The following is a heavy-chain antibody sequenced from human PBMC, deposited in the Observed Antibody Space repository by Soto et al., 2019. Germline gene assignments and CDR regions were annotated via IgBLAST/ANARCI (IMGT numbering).Heavy chain of an antibody. D-gene: IGHD1-7*01. Sequence: QVQLVQSGAEVKKPGSSVKVSCKASGGTFSNYAISWVRQAPGQGLEWMGGIIPIFGKANYAQKLQGRDPITADESTSTAYMELSSLRSEDTAVYYCARTNYVGRVMYYYYGMDVWGQGTTVTVSS. V-gene: IGHV1-69*01. CDR1: GGTFSNYA. J-gene: IGHJ6*02. CDR2: IIPIFGKA. CDR3: ARTNYVGRVMYYYYGMDV.